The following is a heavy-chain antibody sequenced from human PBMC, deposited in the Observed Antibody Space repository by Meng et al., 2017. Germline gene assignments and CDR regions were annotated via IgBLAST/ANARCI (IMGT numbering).Heavy chain of an antibody. V-gene: IGHV7-4-1*02. D-gene: IGHD5-18*01. CDR2: INTNTGNP. CDR3: AREPYGYFTDY. Sequence: VQSVYELKKPGASVKVSFKASGYTFTRYAMNWVRQAPGQGLEWMGWINTNTGNPTYAQGFTGRFVFSLDTSVSTAYLQISSLKAEDTAVYYCAREPYGYFTDYWGQGTLVTVSS. J-gene: IGHJ4*02. CDR1: GYTFTRYA.